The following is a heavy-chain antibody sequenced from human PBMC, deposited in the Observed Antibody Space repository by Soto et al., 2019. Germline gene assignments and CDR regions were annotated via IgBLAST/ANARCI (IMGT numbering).Heavy chain of an antibody. Sequence: QVQLQESGPGLVKPSETLSLTCTVSGGSISSSYWSWIRQPAGKGLEWIGRIYASGSTNYNPSLKSRVTMSVDTSKNQFSLKLSSVTAADTAVYYCARDHSSGWYLFDYWGQGTLVTVSS. V-gene: IGHV4-4*07. D-gene: IGHD6-19*01. CDR2: IYASGST. CDR1: GGSISSSY. J-gene: IGHJ4*02. CDR3: ARDHSSGWYLFDY.